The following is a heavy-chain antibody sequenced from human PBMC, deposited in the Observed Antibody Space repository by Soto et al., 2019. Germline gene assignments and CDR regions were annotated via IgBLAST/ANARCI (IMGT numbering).Heavy chain of an antibody. D-gene: IGHD1-1*01. V-gene: IGHV1-69*13. Sequence: GASVKVSCKASGGTLSNYAISWLRQAPGQGLEWMGGIIPIFGPANFAKKFQGRVTITADESTTTAYMELSSLTSEDTAVYYCATGSFTSTGGRIGYHYNAMDVWGQGTTVTVSS. CDR2: IIPIFGPA. CDR1: GGTLSNYA. J-gene: IGHJ6*02. CDR3: ATGSFTSTGGRIGYHYNAMDV.